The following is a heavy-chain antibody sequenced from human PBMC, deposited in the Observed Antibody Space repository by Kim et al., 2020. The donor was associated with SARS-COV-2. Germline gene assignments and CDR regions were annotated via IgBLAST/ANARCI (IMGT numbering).Heavy chain of an antibody. CDR2: INHYGIT. CDR3: ARVDFVLAAGAGTDWFDP. V-gene: IGHV4-34*01. CDR1: GGSISGYF. D-gene: IGHD2-2*03. Sequence: SETLSLTCEVFGGSISGYFWTWIRQPPGRGLEWIGEINHYGITNYSPSLKSRVTLSIDTSRNQFSLNLTSVTAADTAVYYCARVDFVLAAGAGTDWFDPWGQGTLVTVSS. J-gene: IGHJ5*01.